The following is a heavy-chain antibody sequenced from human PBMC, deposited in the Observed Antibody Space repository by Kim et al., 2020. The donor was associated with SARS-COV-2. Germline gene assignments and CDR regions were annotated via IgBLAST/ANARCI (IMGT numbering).Heavy chain of an antibody. V-gene: IGHV1-2*02. J-gene: IGHJ4*02. CDR1: GYTFTGYY. Sequence: ASVKVSCKASGYTFTGYYMHWVRQAPGQGLEWMGWINPNSGGTNYAQKFQGRVTMTRDTSISTAYMGLSRLRSDETAVYYCARGAFDYYDSSGYGDYWGQGTLVTVSS. CDR3: ARGAFDYYDSSGYGDY. CDR2: INPNSGGT. D-gene: IGHD3-22*01.